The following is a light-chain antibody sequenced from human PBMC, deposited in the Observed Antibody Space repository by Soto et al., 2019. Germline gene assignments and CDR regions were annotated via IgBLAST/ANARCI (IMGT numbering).Light chain of an antibody. CDR1: SSNIGNNA. CDR2: TNN. CDR3: AAWDDRLNGDV. J-gene: IGLJ1*01. Sequence: QSVLTQPPSASGTPRQRVNISCSGSSSNIGNNAVNWYQQIPGTAPKLLIYTNNQRPSGVPDRFSGSKSGTSASLAITGLQAEDEADYYCAAWDDRLNGDVFGTGTKLTVL. V-gene: IGLV1-44*01.